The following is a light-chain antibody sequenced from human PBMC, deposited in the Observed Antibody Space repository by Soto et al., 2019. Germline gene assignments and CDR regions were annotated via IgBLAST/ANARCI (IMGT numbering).Light chain of an antibody. J-gene: IGKJ2*01. CDR3: QQYDSSLYT. CDR1: QSVSSSY. V-gene: IGKV3-20*01. CDR2: GAS. Sequence: EIVLTQSPGTLSLSPGERATLSCRASQSVSSSYLAWYQQKPGQAPRLLIYGASSRATGIPDRFSGSESGTDITLTISRLESEDFAVYYCQQYDSSLYTFGQGTKMEIK.